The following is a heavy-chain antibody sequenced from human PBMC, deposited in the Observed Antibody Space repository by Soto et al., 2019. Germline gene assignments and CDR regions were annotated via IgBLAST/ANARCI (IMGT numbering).Heavy chain of an antibody. D-gene: IGHD5-12*01. CDR2: IIPILGIA. Sequence: ASVKVSCKASGGTFSSYTISWVRQAPGQGLEWMGRIIPILGIANYAQKFQGRVTITADKSTSTAYMELSSLRSEDTAVYYCASRPKYSGYDDVDYWGQGTLVTVSS. J-gene: IGHJ4*02. CDR3: ASRPKYSGYDDVDY. CDR1: GGTFSSYT. V-gene: IGHV1-69*02.